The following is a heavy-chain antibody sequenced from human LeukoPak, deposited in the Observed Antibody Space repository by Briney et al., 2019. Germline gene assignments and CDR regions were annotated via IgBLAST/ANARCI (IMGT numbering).Heavy chain of an antibody. V-gene: IGHV6-1*01. J-gene: IGHJ6*03. CDR2: TYYRSKWYN. CDR1: GDSVSSNSAA. D-gene: IGHD4-23*01. Sequence: SQTLSLTCAISGDSVSSNSAAWSWIRQSPSRGLEWLGRTYYRSKWYNDYAVSVKSRITINPDTSKNQFSLQLNSVTPEDTAVYYCARDYGGNSISYYYYYMDVWGEGTTVTVSS. CDR3: ARDYGGNSISYYYYYMDV.